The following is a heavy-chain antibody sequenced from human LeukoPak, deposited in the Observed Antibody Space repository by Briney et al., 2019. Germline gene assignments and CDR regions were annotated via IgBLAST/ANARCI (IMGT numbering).Heavy chain of an antibody. CDR1: GFSFSGNW. CDR3: AKGDYFDY. Sequence: GGSLRLSCAASGFSFSGNWRSWVRQAPGKGREWVDNIKQDGGEKYYVNSVKGRFTISRDNAKISLYLQMNILRAEDTAVYYCAKGDYFDYWGQGTLVAVSS. J-gene: IGHJ4*02. V-gene: IGHV3-7*01. CDR2: IKQDGGEK.